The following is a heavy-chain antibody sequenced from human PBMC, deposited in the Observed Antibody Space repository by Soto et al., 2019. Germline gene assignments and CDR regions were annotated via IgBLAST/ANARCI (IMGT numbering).Heavy chain of an antibody. J-gene: IGHJ6*03. Sequence: PGGSLRLSCAASGFTFSSYGMHWVRQAPGKGLEWVAVISYDGSNKYYADSVKGRFTISRDNSKNTLYLQMNSLRAEDTAVYYCAKSMTPFYYYYYMDVWGKGTTVTVSS. V-gene: IGHV3-30*18. CDR1: GFTFSSYG. CDR2: ISYDGSNK. D-gene: IGHD3-22*01. CDR3: AKSMTPFYYYYYMDV.